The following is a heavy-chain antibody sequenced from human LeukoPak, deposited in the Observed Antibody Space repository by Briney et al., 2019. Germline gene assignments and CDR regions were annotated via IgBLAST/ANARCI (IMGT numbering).Heavy chain of an antibody. CDR3: AKGGHYSFFDY. CDR2: ISGDGTDK. J-gene: IGHJ4*02. Sequence: LTSETLSLTCAVYGGSFSGYYWSWIRQPPGKGLEWVSTISGDGTDKYFADSVKGRFTISRDNSKSTVSLQMNSLRVEDMAVYYCAKGGHYSFFDYWGQGTLVTVSS. V-gene: IGHV3-23*01. CDR1: GGSFSGYY. D-gene: IGHD2-15*01.